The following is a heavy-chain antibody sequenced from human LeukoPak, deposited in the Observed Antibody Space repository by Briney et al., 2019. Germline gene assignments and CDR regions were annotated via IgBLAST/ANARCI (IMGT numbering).Heavy chain of an antibody. D-gene: IGHD2-2*01. CDR3: AREGCSSTSCYGVDYYYGMDV. Sequence: GGSLRLSCAASGFTFSSCAMSWVRQAPGKGLEWVSGISGSGGGTYYADSVKGRFTISRDNSKNTLYLQMNSLRAEDTAVYYCAREGCSSTSCYGVDYYYGMDVWGQGTTVTVSS. J-gene: IGHJ6*02. CDR1: GFTFSSCA. CDR2: ISGSGGGT. V-gene: IGHV3-23*01.